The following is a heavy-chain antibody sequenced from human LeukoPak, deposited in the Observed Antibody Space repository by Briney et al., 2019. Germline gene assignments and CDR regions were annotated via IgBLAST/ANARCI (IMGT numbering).Heavy chain of an antibody. CDR2: ISSSGSTI. CDR1: GLTFSDYY. Sequence: GGSLRLSCAASGLTFSDYYMSWIRQAPGKGLEWVSYISSSGSTIYYADSVKGRFTISRDNAKNSLYLQMNSLRAEDTAVYYCAIEGRAYYYDSSSYPDAFDIWGQGTMVTVSS. V-gene: IGHV3-11*01. D-gene: IGHD3-22*01. CDR3: AIEGRAYYYDSSSYPDAFDI. J-gene: IGHJ3*02.